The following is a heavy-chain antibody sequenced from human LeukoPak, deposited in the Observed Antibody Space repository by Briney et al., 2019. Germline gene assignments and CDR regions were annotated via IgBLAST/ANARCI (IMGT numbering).Heavy chain of an antibody. J-gene: IGHJ4*02. Sequence: GGSLRLSCAASGFAFSSYAMSWVRQAPGKGLEWVSAISGSGGSTYYADSVKGRFTISRDNSKNTLYLQMNSLRAEDTAVYYCAKGSGYYGSGSYTFDYWGQGTLVTVSS. V-gene: IGHV3-23*01. CDR2: ISGSGGST. CDR1: GFAFSSYA. D-gene: IGHD3-10*01. CDR3: AKGSGYYGSGSYTFDY.